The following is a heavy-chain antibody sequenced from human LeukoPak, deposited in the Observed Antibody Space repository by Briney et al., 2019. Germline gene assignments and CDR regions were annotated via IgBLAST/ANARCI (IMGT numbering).Heavy chain of an antibody. CDR2: IYHSGST. Sequence: SETLSLTCTVSGYSISRSGYYWGWIRQPPGKGLEWIGNIYHSGSTYYNPSLESRVTISVDTSKNQFSLKLSSVTAADTAVYYCARGGDTTDYWGQGTLVTVSS. CDR3: ARGGDTTDY. D-gene: IGHD3-10*01. J-gene: IGHJ4*02. CDR1: GYSISRSGYY. V-gene: IGHV4-38-2*02.